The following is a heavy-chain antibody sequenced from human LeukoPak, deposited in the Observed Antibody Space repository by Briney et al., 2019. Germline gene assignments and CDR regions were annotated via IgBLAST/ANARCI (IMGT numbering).Heavy chain of an antibody. Sequence: ASVKVSCTASVYTFISYDINWVRQAPGQGLEWMGWMNPKSGYTGFAQKFQGRVTMTRDTSISTAYMELSSLRSEDTAVYYCARVTGSIDYWGQGTLVTVS. CDR2: MNPKSGYT. V-gene: IGHV1-8*01. CDR3: ARVTGSIDY. D-gene: IGHD1-26*01. CDR1: VYTFISYD. J-gene: IGHJ4*02.